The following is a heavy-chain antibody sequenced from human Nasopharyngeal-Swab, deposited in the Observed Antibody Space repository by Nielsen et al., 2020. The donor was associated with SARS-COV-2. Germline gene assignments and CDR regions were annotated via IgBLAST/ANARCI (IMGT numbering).Heavy chain of an antibody. Sequence: ASVKVSCKVSGYSLAEFELSMHWVRQAPGKGLEWMGSFDNVDGETIYAQKFQGRVTMTEDTSTDTAYMELSSLRSDDTAVYYCARGHQINFSNFLPWSLDLWGRGTLVTVSS. CDR2: FDNVDGET. CDR1: GYSLAEFELS. V-gene: IGHV1-24*01. CDR3: ARGHQINFSNFLPWSLDL. J-gene: IGHJ2*01. D-gene: IGHD4-11*01.